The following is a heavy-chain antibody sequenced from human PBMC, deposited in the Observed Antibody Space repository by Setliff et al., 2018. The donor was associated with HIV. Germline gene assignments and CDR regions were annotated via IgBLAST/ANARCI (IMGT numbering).Heavy chain of an antibody. V-gene: IGHV3-7*01. CDR3: ARAGIVVVRSSFGASLI. Sequence: GGSLRLSCAASGFTFSTYWMTWVRQAPGKGLEWVASIKQDGSEKFYVDSVKGRFTISRDNAKNSLYLQMNSLRAEDTAVYYCARAGIVVVRSSFGASLIWGQGTMVTVSS. J-gene: IGHJ3*02. CDR2: IKQDGSEK. D-gene: IGHD3-22*01. CDR1: GFTFSTYW.